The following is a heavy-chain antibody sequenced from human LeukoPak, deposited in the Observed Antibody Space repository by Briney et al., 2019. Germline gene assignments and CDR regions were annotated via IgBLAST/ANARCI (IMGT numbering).Heavy chain of an antibody. J-gene: IGHJ4*02. D-gene: IGHD6-6*01. V-gene: IGHV1-2*02. CDR3: ARDLGYSSSCPY. Sequence: ASVKVSCKASGYTLTGYYMHWVRQAPGQGLEWMGWINPNSGGTNYAQKFQGRVTMTRDTSISTAYMELSRLRSDDTAVYYCARDLGYSSSCPYWGQGTLVTVSS. CDR1: GYTLTGYY. CDR2: INPNSGGT.